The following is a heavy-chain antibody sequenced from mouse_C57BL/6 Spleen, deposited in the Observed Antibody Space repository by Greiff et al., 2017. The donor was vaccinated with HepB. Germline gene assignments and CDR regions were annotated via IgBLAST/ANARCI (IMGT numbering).Heavy chain of an antibody. D-gene: IGHD2-5*01. CDR3: AASGAYYSNSWFAY. J-gene: IGHJ3*01. CDR1: GFSLTSYG. V-gene: IGHV2-3*01. Sequence: VKLQESGPGLVAPSQSLSITCTVSGFSLTSYGVSWVRQPPGKGLEWLGVIWGDGSTNYHSALISRLSTSKDNSKSQVFLKLNSLQTDDTATYYCAASGAYYSNSWFAYWGQGTLVTVSA. CDR2: IWGDGST.